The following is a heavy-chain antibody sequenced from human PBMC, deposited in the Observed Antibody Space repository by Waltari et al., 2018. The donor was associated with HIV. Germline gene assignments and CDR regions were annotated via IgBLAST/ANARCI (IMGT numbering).Heavy chain of an antibody. CDR1: GVTFISST. CDR2: IIPILGIA. CDR3: AREDSSSVFDP. D-gene: IGHD6-13*01. J-gene: IGHJ5*02. Sequence: VQLVHSRAVVRKPGSSVKLSSKAAGVTFISSTLCCVRQAPGQGLEGMGRIIPILGIANYAQKFQGRVTITADKSTSTAYMELSSLRSEDTAVYYCAREDSSSVFDPWGQGTLVTVSS. V-gene: IGHV1-69*04.